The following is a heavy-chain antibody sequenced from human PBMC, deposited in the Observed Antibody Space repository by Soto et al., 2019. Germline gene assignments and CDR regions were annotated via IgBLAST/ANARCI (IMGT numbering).Heavy chain of an antibody. Sequence: QLQLQESGPGLVKPSETLSLTCTVSGGSITSSSYYWGWIRQPPGKGLEWIGIFYYSGNTYYNPSLKSRVTISVDTSKNQFSLKLTSVTAADTAVYYCARLLFCISTTCRDFWGQGTLVTVSS. CDR1: GGSITSSSYY. D-gene: IGHD2-2*01. CDR2: FYYSGNT. J-gene: IGHJ4*02. V-gene: IGHV4-39*01. CDR3: ARLLFCISTTCRDF.